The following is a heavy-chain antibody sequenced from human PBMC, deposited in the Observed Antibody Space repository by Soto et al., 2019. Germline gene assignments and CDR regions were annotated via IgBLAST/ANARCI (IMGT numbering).Heavy chain of an antibody. CDR3: ARHGGEILVLVPAAMRDYYYYGMDV. Sequence: SETLSLTCTVSDGSLTPNYYTWVRQPPGKGLEWIGYVYYAGTTTYNPSLKSRVSISIDTSKNEVSLKLSSVTAADTAVYYCARHGGEILVLVPAAMRDYYYYGMDVRGQGTTVT. CDR1: DGSLTPNY. CDR2: VYYAGTT. D-gene: IGHD2-2*01. V-gene: IGHV4-59*08. J-gene: IGHJ6*02.